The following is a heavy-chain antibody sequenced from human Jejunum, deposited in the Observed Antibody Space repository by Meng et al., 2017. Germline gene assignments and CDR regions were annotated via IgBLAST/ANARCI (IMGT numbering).Heavy chain of an antibody. CDR3: SRGADDPMTVNWFEL. V-gene: IGHV1-2*06. J-gene: IGHJ5*01. CDR2: INPDTGVT. CDR1: EYTFIKNY. D-gene: IGHD3-3*01. Sequence: ASVKVSCKASEYTFIKNYLHWVRQAPGQGLEWMGRINPDTGVTDYLQQFQGRVTMAGDMSIRTAYMELTNLTSDDTAVYFCSRGADDPMTVNWFELWGQGTQVNGAS.